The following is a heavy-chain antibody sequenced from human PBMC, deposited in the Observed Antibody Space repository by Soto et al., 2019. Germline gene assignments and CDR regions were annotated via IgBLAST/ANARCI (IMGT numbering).Heavy chain of an antibody. D-gene: IGHD2-2*01. V-gene: IGHV1-3*01. CDR2: INGGNGDT. CDR1: GYTFTGYA. Sequence: ASVKVSCKASGYTFTGYAIHWVRQAPGQRHEWMGWINGGNGDTKYSQKFQGRVTITRDTSASTAYMELTSLGSEDTAVYHCARGYCSSTSCQYYFDFWGQGTRVTV. J-gene: IGHJ4*02. CDR3: ARGYCSSTSCQYYFDF.